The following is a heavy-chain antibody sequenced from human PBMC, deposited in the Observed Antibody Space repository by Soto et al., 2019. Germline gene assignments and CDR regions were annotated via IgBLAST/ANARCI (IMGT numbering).Heavy chain of an antibody. CDR2: IYYSGST. CDR3: ARARPPFAYGLDV. J-gene: IGHJ6*02. CDR1: GGSVNSGAYH. Sequence: PWETLSLTCSGSGGSVNSGAYHWTWIRQTPGKGLEWIGSIYYSGSTNYIPSLRSRLTISLDTSKNQFSLKLNSVTAADTALYYCARARPPFAYGLDVWGQGTTVTVYS. V-gene: IGHV4-61*08. D-gene: IGHD3-16*01.